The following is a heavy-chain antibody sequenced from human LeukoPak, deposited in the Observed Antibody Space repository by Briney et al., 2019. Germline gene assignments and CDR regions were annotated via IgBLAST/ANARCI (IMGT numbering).Heavy chain of an antibody. CDR2: INHSGST. V-gene: IGHV4-34*01. CDR1: GGSFSGYY. D-gene: IGHD3-22*01. CDR3: ARVGSSGYYRYYYYGMDV. Sequence: SETLSLTCAVYGGSFSGYYWSWIRQPPGKGLEWIGEINHSGSTNYNPSLKSRVTISVDTSKNQFSLKLSSVTPADTAVYYCARVGSSGYYRYYYYGMDVWGQGTTVTVSS. J-gene: IGHJ6*02.